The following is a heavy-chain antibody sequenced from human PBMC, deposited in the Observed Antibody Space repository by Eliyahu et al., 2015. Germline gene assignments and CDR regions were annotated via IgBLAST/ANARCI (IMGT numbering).Heavy chain of an antibody. CDR2: IYTRGST. CDR3: ARGAHYYDSSGYYYYFDY. Sequence: QVQLQESGPGLVKPSQTLSLTCTVSGGSISSGSYYWXWIRQPAGKGLEWIGRIYTRGSTNPNPSLKSRVTISVDTSKNQFSLKLSSVTAADTAVYYCARGAHYYDSSGYYYYFDYWGQGTLVTVSS. V-gene: IGHV4-61*02. CDR1: GGSISSGSYY. D-gene: IGHD3-22*01. J-gene: IGHJ4*02.